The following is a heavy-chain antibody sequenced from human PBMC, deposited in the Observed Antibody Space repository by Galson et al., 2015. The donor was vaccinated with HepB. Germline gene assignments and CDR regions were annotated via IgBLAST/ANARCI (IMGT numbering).Heavy chain of an antibody. V-gene: IGHV1-69*04. Sequence: SVKVSCKASGGTFSSYAISWVRQAPGQGLEWMGRIIPILGIANYAQKFQGRVTITADKSTSTAYMELSSLRSEDTAVYYCARDGTRAGRNWYFDPWGRGTLVTVSS. D-gene: IGHD6-19*01. CDR3: ARDGTRAGRNWYFDP. J-gene: IGHJ2*01. CDR2: IIPILGIA. CDR1: GGTFSSYA.